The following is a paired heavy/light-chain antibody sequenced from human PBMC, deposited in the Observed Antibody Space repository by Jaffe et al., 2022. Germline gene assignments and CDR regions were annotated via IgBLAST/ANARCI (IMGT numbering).Light chain of an antibody. J-gene: IGLJ3*02. Sequence: QSALTQPPSVSGSPGQSVTISCTGTSSDVGNYNRVSWYQQPPGTAPKLMIYEVTNRPSGVPDRFSGSKSGNTAFLTISGLQAEDEADYYCSSYTSSSTWVFGGGTKLTVL. V-gene: IGLV2-18*02. CDR3: SSYTSSSTWV. CDR1: SSDVGNYNR. CDR2: EVT.
Heavy chain of an antibody. CDR1: GFTFSTYA. V-gene: IGHV3-30*02. D-gene: IGHD6-13*01. CDR2: IQSDGSIK. Sequence: QVQLVESGGGVVQPGGSLRLSCAASGFTFSTYAMHWVRQAPGKGLEWVACIQSDGSIKKYADSVKGRFTISRDNPKNTLNLQMNSLRPDDTALYYCAKDLRGSWASDYWGQGTLVTVSS. J-gene: IGHJ4*02. CDR3: AKDLRGSWASDY.